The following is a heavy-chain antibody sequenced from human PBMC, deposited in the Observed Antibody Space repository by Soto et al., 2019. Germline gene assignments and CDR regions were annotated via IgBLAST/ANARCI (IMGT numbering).Heavy chain of an antibody. CDR1: GGSFSGYY. Sequence: SETLSLTCAVYGGSFSGYYWSWIRQPPGKGLEWIGEINHSGSTNYNPSLKSRVTISVDTSKNQFSLKLSSVTAADTAVYYCARGASSSSPSWFDPWGQGTLVTVS. CDR3: ARGASSSSPSWFDP. J-gene: IGHJ5*02. CDR2: INHSGST. D-gene: IGHD6-6*01. V-gene: IGHV4-34*01.